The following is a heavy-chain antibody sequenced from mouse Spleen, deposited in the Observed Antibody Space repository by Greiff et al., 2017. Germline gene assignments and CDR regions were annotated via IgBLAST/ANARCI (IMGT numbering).Heavy chain of an antibody. CDR2: ISSGGSYT. CDR1: GFTFSSYG. D-gene: IGHD3-3*01. CDR3: ARRGTDYFDY. V-gene: IGHV5-6*02. J-gene: IGHJ2*01. Sequence: DVRLVESGGDLVKPGGSLKLSCAASGFTFSSYGMSWVRQTPDKRLEWVATISSGGSYTYYPDSVKGRFTISRDNAKNTLYLQMSSLKSEDTAMYYCARRGTDYFDYWGQGTTLTVSS.